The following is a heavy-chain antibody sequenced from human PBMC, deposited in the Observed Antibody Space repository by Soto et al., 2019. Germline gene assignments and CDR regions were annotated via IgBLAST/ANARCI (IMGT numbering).Heavy chain of an antibody. V-gene: IGHV4-4*02. CDR3: ARKEYGSGHFEF. D-gene: IGHD3-10*01. CDR2: AFHTGGT. Sequence: SETLSLTCAVSGGSISSINWWNWVRQAPGKGLEWIGEAFHTGGTNYNPSLKSRLTMSIDKSKNSFSLSLSSVTVADTAVYYCARKEYGSGHFEFWGQGSQVTVS. J-gene: IGHJ4*02. CDR1: GGSISSINW.